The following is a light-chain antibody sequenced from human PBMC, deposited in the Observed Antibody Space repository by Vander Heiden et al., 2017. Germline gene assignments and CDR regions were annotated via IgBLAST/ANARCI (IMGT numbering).Light chain of an antibody. CDR3: QQSDSTLFT. J-gene: IGKJ3*01. CDR2: AAS. V-gene: IGKV1-39*01. Sequence: DIQMTQSPSSLSASVGDRVTITCRASQSISSYLNWYQQKPGKAPKLLIYAASSLQSGVPSRFSGSGSGTDFTLTISRLQPEDFATYYCQQSDSTLFTCGHGTKVDIK. CDR1: QSISSY.